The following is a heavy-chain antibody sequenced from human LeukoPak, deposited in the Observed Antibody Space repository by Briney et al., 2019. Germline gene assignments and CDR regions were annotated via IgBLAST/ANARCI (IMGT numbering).Heavy chain of an antibody. V-gene: IGHV1-18*04. CDR1: GYTFTDYY. CDR2: ISAYNGNT. D-gene: IGHD2-2*02. J-gene: IGHJ4*02. Sequence: ASVKVSCKASGYTFTDYYMHWVRQAPGQGLEWMGWISAYNGNTNYAQKLQGRVTMTTDTSTSTAYMELRSLRSDDTAVYYCARWVGYTGNDYWGQGTLVTVSS. CDR3: ARWVGYTGNDY.